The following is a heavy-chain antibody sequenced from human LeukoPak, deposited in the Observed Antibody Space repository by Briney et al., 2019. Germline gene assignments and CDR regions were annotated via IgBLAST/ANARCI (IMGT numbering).Heavy chain of an antibody. Sequence: SETLSLTCTVSGGPISTYQWSWIRQPPGKGLEWIGYIYYTGSTNYNPFLRSRVTISLDTSKNQFSLRVNSVTAADTAVYYCARRTTVTPNWFDPWGQGTLVTVSS. CDR2: IYYTGST. V-gene: IGHV4-59*08. CDR3: ARRTTVTPNWFDP. D-gene: IGHD4-17*01. CDR1: GGPISTYQ. J-gene: IGHJ5*02.